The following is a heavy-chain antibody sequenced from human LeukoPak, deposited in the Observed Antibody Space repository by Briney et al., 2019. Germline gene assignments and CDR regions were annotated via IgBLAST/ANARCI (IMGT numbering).Heavy chain of an antibody. CDR2: ISAYNGNT. V-gene: IGHV1-18*01. CDR3: ARDGQGSSWYTLADYYYYYGMDV. D-gene: IGHD6-13*01. Sequence: VASVKVSCKASGYTFTSYGISWVRQAPGQGLEWMGWISAYNGNTNYAQKLQGRVTMTTDTSTSTAYMELRSLRSDDTAVYYCARDGQGSSWYTLADYYYYYGMDVWGQGTTVTVSS. CDR1: GYTFTSYG. J-gene: IGHJ6*02.